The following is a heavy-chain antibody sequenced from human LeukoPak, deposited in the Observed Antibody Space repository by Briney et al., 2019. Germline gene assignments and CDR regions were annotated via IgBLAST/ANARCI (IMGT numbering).Heavy chain of an antibody. J-gene: IGHJ2*01. Sequence: ASVKVSCKASGYTFTSYGISWVRQAPGQGLEWMGWISAYNGNTNCAQKLQGRVTMTTDTSTSTAYMELRSLRSDDTAVYYCARGYPGTTSTGGFDLWGRGTLVTVSS. D-gene: IGHD1-1*01. V-gene: IGHV1-18*01. CDR2: ISAYNGNT. CDR1: GYTFTSYG. CDR3: ARGYPGTTSTGGFDL.